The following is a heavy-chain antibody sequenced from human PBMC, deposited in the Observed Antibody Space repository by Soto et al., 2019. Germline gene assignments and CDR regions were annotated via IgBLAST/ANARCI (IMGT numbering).Heavy chain of an antibody. CDR1: GDSINNRHW. V-gene: IGHV4-4*02. CDR2: TYHSGTN. D-gene: IGHD6-13*01. CDR3: AREVNSSPARGPTWFDP. Sequence: QVQLQESGPGLVQPSGTLSLTCAVSGDSINNRHWWSGVRQTPGKGLEWIGETYHSGTNNYNPSLKTRVTISIDKSKNQFSLKMNSVTAADTAVYSCAREVNSSPARGPTWFDPWGQGTLVTVSS. J-gene: IGHJ5*02.